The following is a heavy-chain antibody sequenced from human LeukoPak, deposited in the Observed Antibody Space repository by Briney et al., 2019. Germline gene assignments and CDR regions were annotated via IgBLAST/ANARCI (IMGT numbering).Heavy chain of an antibody. Sequence: GGSLRLSCAASGFTFSSYSMNWVRQAPGKGLEWVSSISSSSSYIYYADSVKGRFTISRDNAKNSLYQQMNSLRAEDTAVYYCARDQGGAAADHWGQGTLVTVSS. J-gene: IGHJ4*02. CDR2: ISSSSSYI. V-gene: IGHV3-21*01. CDR1: GFTFSSYS. D-gene: IGHD6-13*01. CDR3: ARDQGGAAADH.